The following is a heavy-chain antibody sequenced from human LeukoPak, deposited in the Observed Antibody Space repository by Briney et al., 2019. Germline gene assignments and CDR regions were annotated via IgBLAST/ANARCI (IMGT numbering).Heavy chain of an antibody. CDR3: VIERRITMAGTVDYFDF. Sequence: PGGSLRLSCAASGFTFNSYAVSWVRQAPGKGLEWVSSISGSGGNTYYADSVKGRFTISRDNSKNTLYLQMNSLRAADTAVYYCVIERRITMAGTVDYFDFWGQGTLVTVSS. D-gene: IGHD6-19*01. V-gene: IGHV3-23*01. J-gene: IGHJ4*02. CDR2: ISGSGGNT. CDR1: GFTFNSYA.